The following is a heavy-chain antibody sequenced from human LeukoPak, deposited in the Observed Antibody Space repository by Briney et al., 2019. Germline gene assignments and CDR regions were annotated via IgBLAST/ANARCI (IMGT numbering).Heavy chain of an antibody. CDR2: ISHSGST. Sequence: SETLSLTCAVYGGSFSDYFWSWIRQPPGKGLEWIGEISHSGSTTYNQSLRSRVNISGDTSKKQFSLKLSSVTAADTAVYYCVTYYYGSSAPKRNYWGQGILVTVSS. CDR3: VTYYYGSSAPKRNY. D-gene: IGHD3-22*01. J-gene: IGHJ4*02. CDR1: GGSFSDYF. V-gene: IGHV4-34*01.